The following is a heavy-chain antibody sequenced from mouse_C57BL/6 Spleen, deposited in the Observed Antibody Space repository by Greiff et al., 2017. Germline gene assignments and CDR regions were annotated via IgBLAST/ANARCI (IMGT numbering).Heavy chain of an antibody. CDR2: INPSSGYT. D-gene: IGHD4-1*01. Sequence: VKLMESGAELAKPGASVKLSCKASGYTFTSYWMHWVKQRPGQGLEWIGYINPSSGYTKYNQKFKDKATLTADKSSSTAYMQLSSLTYEDSAVYYCARDWDEEYYAMDYWGQGTSVTVSS. J-gene: IGHJ4*01. CDR1: GYTFTSYW. V-gene: IGHV1-7*01. CDR3: ARDWDEEYYAMDY.